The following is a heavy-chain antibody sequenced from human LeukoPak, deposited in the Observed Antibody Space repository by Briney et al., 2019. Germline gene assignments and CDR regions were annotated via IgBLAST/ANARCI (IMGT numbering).Heavy chain of an antibody. V-gene: IGHV4-59*12. J-gene: IGHJ4*02. CDR3: ARLIVGATKFDY. CDR1: GGSISSYY. CDR2: IYYSGST. D-gene: IGHD1-26*01. Sequence: SETLSLTCTVSGGSISSYYWSWIRQPPGKGLEWIGYIYYSGSTNYNPSLKSRVTISVDTSKNQFSLKLSSVTAADTAVYYRARLIVGATKFDYWGRGTLVTVSS.